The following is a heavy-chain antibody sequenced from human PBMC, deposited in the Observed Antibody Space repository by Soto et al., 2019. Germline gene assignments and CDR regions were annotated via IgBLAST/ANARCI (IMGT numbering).Heavy chain of an antibody. J-gene: IGHJ6*02. CDR1: GGTFSSYA. CDR3: ARGTSFGVVIRGNYYYGMDV. Sequence: GASVKVSCKASGGTFSSYAISWVRQAPGQGLEWMGGIIPIFGTANYAQKFQGRVTITADESTSTAYMELSSLRSEDTAVYYCARGTSFGVVIRGNYYYGMDVWGQGTTVTVSS. V-gene: IGHV1-69*13. D-gene: IGHD3-3*01. CDR2: IIPIFGTA.